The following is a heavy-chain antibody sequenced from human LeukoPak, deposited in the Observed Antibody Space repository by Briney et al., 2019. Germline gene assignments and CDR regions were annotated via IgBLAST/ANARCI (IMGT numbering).Heavy chain of an antibody. J-gene: IGHJ4*02. D-gene: IGHD3-22*01. Sequence: GGSLRLSCAASGFTFAVAWMSWVRQTPRKGLEWVGRIKSNSDGGTTDFAAPVKGRFAISRDYSKNTLYLQMNSLRAEDTAVYYCARNLYYYDSSGYYYYWGQGTLVTVSS. CDR1: GFTFAVAW. CDR2: IKSNSDGGTT. CDR3: ARNLYYYDSSGYYYY. V-gene: IGHV3-15*01.